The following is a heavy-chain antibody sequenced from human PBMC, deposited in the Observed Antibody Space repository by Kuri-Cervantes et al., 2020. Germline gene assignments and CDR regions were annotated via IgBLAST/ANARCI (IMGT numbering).Heavy chain of an antibody. Sequence: GESLKISCAASGFTFSSYSMNWVRQAPGKGLEWVSYISSSSSTIYYADSVKGRFTISRDNSKNTVYLQTNSLRADDTAVYYCARVAAAGIQYWGQGTLVTVSS. CDR2: ISSSSSTI. V-gene: IGHV3-48*01. CDR1: GFTFSSYS. D-gene: IGHD6-13*01. CDR3: ARVAAAGIQY. J-gene: IGHJ4*02.